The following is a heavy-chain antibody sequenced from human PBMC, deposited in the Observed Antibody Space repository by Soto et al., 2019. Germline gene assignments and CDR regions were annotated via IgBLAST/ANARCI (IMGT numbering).Heavy chain of an antibody. CDR3: ARVRRYFDWFNFNGFDI. J-gene: IGHJ3*02. V-gene: IGHV4-59*01. CDR1: GGSISNYY. Sequence: PSETLSLTCTVSGGSISNYYWSWIRQPPGKGLEWIGYIYYSGSTNYNPSLKSRVTISVDTSKNQFSLKLSSVTAADTAVYYCARVRRYFDWFNFNGFDIWGQGTMVTVSS. CDR2: IYYSGST. D-gene: IGHD3-9*01.